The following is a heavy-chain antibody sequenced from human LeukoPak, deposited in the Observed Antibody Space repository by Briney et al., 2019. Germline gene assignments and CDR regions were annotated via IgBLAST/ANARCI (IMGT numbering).Heavy chain of an antibody. CDR1: GGSFSNYY. Sequence: SETLSLTCAVYGGSFSNYYWTWIRQPPAKGLEWIGEIIHSPNTNDNPSLKSRVTILVDTSKNQFSLKLSSVAAADTAVYYCAREDYDDSGAWYFDLWGRGTLVTVSS. CDR3: AREDYDDSGAWYFDL. J-gene: IGHJ2*01. V-gene: IGHV4-34*12. CDR2: IIHSPNT. D-gene: IGHD3-3*01.